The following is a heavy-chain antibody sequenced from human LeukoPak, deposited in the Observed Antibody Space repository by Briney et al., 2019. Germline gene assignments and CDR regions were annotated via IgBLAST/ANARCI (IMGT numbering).Heavy chain of an antibody. V-gene: IGHV5-51*01. Sequence: KHGESLQISCKGSGYSFTNYWIGWVRQLPGKGLEWMGIIYPSGSDTRYSPSFQGQVTMSADKSITTAYLQWSSLKASDTAIYYCTRGGRFTYGSSEYWGQGTLVTVSS. D-gene: IGHD5-18*01. CDR2: IYPSGSDT. CDR3: TRGGRFTYGSSEY. J-gene: IGHJ4*02. CDR1: GYSFTNYW.